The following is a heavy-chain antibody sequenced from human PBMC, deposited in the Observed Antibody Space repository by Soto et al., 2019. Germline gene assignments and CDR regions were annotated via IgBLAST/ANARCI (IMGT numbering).Heavy chain of an antibody. Sequence: EVQLVESGGGLVQPGGSLRLSCAASGFTFSGYWMNWVRQAPGKGLEWVANIKQDGGEKYYVDSVKGRFTISRDNAKNSLYLRMNRLRAADTAVYYCARDRWWLVRWGQGTLVTVSS. CDR3: ARDRWWLVR. V-gene: IGHV3-7*01. CDR1: GFTFSGYW. CDR2: IKQDGGEK. J-gene: IGHJ4*02. D-gene: IGHD6-19*01.